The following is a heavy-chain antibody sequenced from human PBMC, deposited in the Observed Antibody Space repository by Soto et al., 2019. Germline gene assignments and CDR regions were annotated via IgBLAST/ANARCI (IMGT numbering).Heavy chain of an antibody. CDR3: TTDYYDATGYYGYFHY. CDR1: GFTFSNAW. J-gene: IGHJ1*01. V-gene: IGHV3-15*01. D-gene: IGHD3-22*01. CDR2: IKSKKDGGAT. Sequence: EVQLVESGGGLVEPGGSLRLSCAASGFTFSNAWMSWVRQAPGKGLEWVGRIKSKKDGGATDFAAPVKGRFAISRDDSKNTLYLQMNSLKTEDTAVYFCTTDYYDATGYYGYFHYWGQGTLLTVSS.